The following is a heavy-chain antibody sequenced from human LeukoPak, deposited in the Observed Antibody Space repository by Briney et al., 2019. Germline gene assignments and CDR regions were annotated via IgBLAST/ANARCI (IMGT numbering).Heavy chain of an antibody. CDR3: ARVGHSNFPPQLDLSHGMDV. D-gene: IGHD4-11*01. CDR2: INHSGST. Sequence: SETLSLTCAVYGGSFSDYYWSWIRQPPGKGLEWIGEINHSGSTNYNPSLKSRVTISVDTSKNQFSLKLSSVTAADTAVYYCARVGHSNFPPQLDLSHGMDVWGQGTTVTVSS. V-gene: IGHV4-34*01. CDR1: GGSFSDYY. J-gene: IGHJ6*02.